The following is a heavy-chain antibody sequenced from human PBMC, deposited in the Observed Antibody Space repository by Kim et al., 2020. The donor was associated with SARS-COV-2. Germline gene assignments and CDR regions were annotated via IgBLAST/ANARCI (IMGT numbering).Heavy chain of an antibody. Sequence: GGSLRLSCEASGFTFSAYWMGWIRQAPGMGLEWVATLNLDGSDKYYVSSVKGRFTISRDNARNSLYLQMSSLRGEDTAVYYCARPGSGFGSWGQGTLVTVSS. CDR3: ARPGSGFGS. D-gene: IGHD7-27*01. CDR2: LNLDGSDK. CDR1: GFTFSAYW. V-gene: IGHV3-7*01. J-gene: IGHJ4*02.